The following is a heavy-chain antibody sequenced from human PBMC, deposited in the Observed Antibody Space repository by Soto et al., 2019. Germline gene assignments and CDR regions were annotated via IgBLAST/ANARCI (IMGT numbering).Heavy chain of an antibody. V-gene: IGHV1-18*01. J-gene: IGHJ4*02. D-gene: IGHD5-12*01. Sequence: ASVKVSCKASGYTFTSHGITWVRQAPGQGLEWMGWISACNGNTNYTQNQQSRITMTTDTSTSTAYMKLRSLRSDDTAVYYCARDLGGYNSIAAYWGQGALVTVSS. CDR2: ISACNGNT. CDR1: GYTFTSHG. CDR3: ARDLGGYNSIAAY.